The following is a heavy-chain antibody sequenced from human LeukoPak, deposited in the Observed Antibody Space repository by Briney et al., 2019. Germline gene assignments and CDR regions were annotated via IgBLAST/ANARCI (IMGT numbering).Heavy chain of an antibody. D-gene: IGHD2-2*01. CDR2: ISAYNGNT. Sequence: GASVKVSCKASGYTFTSYGISWVRQAPGRGLEWMGWISAYNGNTNYAQKLQGRVTMTTDTSTSTAYMELRSLRSDDTAVYYCARTTPRRYCSSTSCYLGYWGQGTLVTVSS. J-gene: IGHJ4*02. V-gene: IGHV1-18*01. CDR3: ARTTPRRYCSSTSCYLGY. CDR1: GYTFTSYG.